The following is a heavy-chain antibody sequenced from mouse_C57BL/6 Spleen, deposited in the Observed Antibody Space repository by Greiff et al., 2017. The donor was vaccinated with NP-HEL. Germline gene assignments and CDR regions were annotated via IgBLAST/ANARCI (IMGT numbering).Heavy chain of an antibody. CDR2: IDPETGGP. D-gene: IGHD1-1*01. CDR1: GYTFTDYE. Sequence: VQLQQSGAELVRPGASVTLSCKASGYTFTDYEMHWVKQTPVHGLEWIGAIDPETGGPAYNQKFKGKAILTADKSSSRAYMELRSLTSEDSAVYYCTREDHYYGSSREYAMDYWGQGTSVTVSS. CDR3: TREDHYYGSSREYAMDY. J-gene: IGHJ4*01. V-gene: IGHV1-15*01.